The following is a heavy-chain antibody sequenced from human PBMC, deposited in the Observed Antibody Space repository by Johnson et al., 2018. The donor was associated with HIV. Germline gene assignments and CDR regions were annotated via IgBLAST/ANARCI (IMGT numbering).Heavy chain of an antibody. V-gene: IGHV3-53*01. CDR2: IYSVGST. CDR3: ARDDAFDI. J-gene: IGHJ3*02. Sequence: MLLVESGGGLIQPGGSLRLSCAASGFTVSSNYMSWVRQAPGKGLEWVSVIYSVGSTYYADSVKGRFTISRDNSKNTLYLQMNSLRAEDTAVYYCARDDAFDIWGQGTKVTVSS. CDR1: GFTVSSNY.